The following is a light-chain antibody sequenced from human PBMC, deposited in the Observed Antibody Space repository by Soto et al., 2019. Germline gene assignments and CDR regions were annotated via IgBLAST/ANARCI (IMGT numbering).Light chain of an antibody. CDR2: KAS. Sequence: DIQMTQSPSTLSASVGDRVTITCRASQSISSWLAWYQQKPGTAAKLLIYKASTLQSGVPSRFSGSGSGREFTLTISSLQPDDFATYYCQQYSDNWTFGQGTKVEIK. CDR3: QQYSDNWT. J-gene: IGKJ1*01. CDR1: QSISSW. V-gene: IGKV1-5*03.